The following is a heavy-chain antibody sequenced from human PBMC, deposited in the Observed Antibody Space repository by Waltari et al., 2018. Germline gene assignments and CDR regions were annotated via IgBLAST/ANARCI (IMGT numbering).Heavy chain of an antibody. Sequence: QVQLQESGPGLVKPSETLSLTCTVSGGSISSYYWSWIRQHPVKGLEWIGYIYTSGSTNYNPSLKSRVTISVDTSKNQFSLKLSSVTAADTAVYYCAREAMAYLFDYWGQGTLVTVSS. CDR2: IYTSGST. D-gene: IGHD5-18*01. V-gene: IGHV4-4*09. CDR3: AREAMAYLFDY. CDR1: GGSISSYY. J-gene: IGHJ4*02.